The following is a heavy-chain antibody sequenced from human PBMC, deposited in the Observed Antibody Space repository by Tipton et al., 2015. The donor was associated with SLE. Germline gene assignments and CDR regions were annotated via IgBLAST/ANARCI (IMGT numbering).Heavy chain of an antibody. J-gene: IGHJ4*02. CDR2: IYPTGST. Sequence: TLSLTCNVSGVSISTYYWSWIRQPPGKGLEWIGYIYPTGSTNYNPSLKSRVTISVDTSKNQFSLNLNSVTAADTAMYYCARGHPGNSFDYWGQGTLVTVSS. CDR3: ARGHPGNSFDY. V-gene: IGHV4-4*08. CDR1: GVSISTYY. D-gene: IGHD1-14*01.